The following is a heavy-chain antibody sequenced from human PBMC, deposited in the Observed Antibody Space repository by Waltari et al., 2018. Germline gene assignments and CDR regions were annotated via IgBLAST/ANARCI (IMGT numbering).Heavy chain of an antibody. CDR2: IYPGDSDT. CDR3: ASRLYCSSTSCPETDAFDI. J-gene: IGHJ3*02. CDR1: GYSFTSYW. Sequence: EVQLVQSGAEVKKPGESLKISCKGSGYSFTSYWCRWVRQRPGKGLEWMGIIYPGDSDTRYSPSFQGQVTISADKSISTAYLQWSSLKASDTAMYYCASRLYCSSTSCPETDAFDIWGQGTMVTVSS. D-gene: IGHD2-2*01. V-gene: IGHV5-51*01.